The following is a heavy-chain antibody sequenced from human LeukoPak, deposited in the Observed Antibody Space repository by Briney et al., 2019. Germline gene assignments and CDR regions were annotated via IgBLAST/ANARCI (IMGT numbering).Heavy chain of an antibody. V-gene: IGHV3-21*01. CDR1: GFTFSSYS. CDR3: ARDRLEQWLAGSQPYLGY. J-gene: IGHJ4*02. Sequence: GGSLRLSCAASGFTFSSYSMNWVRQAPGKGLEWVSSISSSSSYIYYADSVKGRFTISRDNAKNSLYLQMNSLRAEDTAVYYCARDRLEQWLAGSQPYLGYWGQGTLVTVSS. D-gene: IGHD6-19*01. CDR2: ISSSSSYI.